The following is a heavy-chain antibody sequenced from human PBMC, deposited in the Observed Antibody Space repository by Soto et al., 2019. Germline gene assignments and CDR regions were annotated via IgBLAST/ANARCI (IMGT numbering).Heavy chain of an antibody. V-gene: IGHV1-69*13. CDR2: IIPIFGTA. CDR1: GGTFSSYA. CDR3: ARGLDTMVRGVIGYYYGMAV. Sequence: SSVKVSCKASGGTFSSYAISWVRQAPGQGLEWMGGIIPIFGTANYAQKFQGRVTITADESTSTAYMELSSLRSEDTAVYYCARGLDTMVRGVIGYYYGMAVWGQGTTVTVSS. J-gene: IGHJ6*02. D-gene: IGHD3-10*01.